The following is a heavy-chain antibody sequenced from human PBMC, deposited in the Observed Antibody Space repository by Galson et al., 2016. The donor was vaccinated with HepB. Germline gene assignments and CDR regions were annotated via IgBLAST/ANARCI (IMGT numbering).Heavy chain of an antibody. Sequence: SLRLSCAASGFSFSTYAMSWVRRAPGKGLEWVSSITGTGRTTYYADSVKGRFTISRDNYNNTLYLQMTSLRVEDTAVYYCAKDRDTSGFCRYYFDYWGQGTLVTVAS. J-gene: IGHJ4*02. CDR1: GFSFSTYA. CDR3: AKDRDTSGFCRYYFDY. CDR2: ITGTGRTT. D-gene: IGHD3-22*01. V-gene: IGHV3-23*01.